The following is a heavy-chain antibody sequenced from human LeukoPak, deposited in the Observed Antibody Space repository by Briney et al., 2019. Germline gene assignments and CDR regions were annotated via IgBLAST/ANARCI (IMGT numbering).Heavy chain of an antibody. J-gene: IGHJ4*02. Sequence: GGSLRLSCAASGFTFSSSSMNWVRQAPGKGLEWVSYISSSGSTIYYADSVKGRFTISRDNAKNSLYLQMNSLRAEDTAVYYCAGNRIMTGYYLFDYWGQGTLVTVSS. V-gene: IGHV3-48*04. D-gene: IGHD3-9*01. CDR3: AGNRIMTGYYLFDY. CDR1: GFTFSSSS. CDR2: ISSSGSTI.